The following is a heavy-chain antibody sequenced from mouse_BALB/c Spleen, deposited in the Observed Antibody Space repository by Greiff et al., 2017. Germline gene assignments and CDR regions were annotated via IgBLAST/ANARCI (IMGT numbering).Heavy chain of an antibody. CDR1: GFSLTSYG. J-gene: IGHJ4*01. D-gene: IGHD1-1*01. Sequence: VNLVESGPGLVAPSQSLSITCTVSGFSLTSYGVHWVRQPPGKGLEWLGVIWAGGSTNYNSALMSRLSISKDNSKSQVFLKMNSLQTDDTAMYYCARASITTVVHYYAMDYWGQGTSVTVSS. CDR3: ARASITTVVHYYAMDY. CDR2: IWAGGST. V-gene: IGHV2-9*02.